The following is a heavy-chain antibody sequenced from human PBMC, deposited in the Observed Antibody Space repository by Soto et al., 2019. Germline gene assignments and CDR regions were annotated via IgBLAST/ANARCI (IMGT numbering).Heavy chain of an antibody. V-gene: IGHV1-8*01. CDR2: VNPNTGNT. Sequence: QVQLVQSGAEVKKPGASVKVSCTGSGYTFRSYDIHCVRQATGQGLEWMGWVNPNTGNTGYAQKFQGRVTMTRDMSKSSAYMEVNSLTSEDTAIYYCARPYGAGSFDICGQGTLVSVSS. CDR3: ARPYGAGSFDI. D-gene: IGHD3-10*01. CDR1: GYTFRSYD. J-gene: IGHJ5*02.